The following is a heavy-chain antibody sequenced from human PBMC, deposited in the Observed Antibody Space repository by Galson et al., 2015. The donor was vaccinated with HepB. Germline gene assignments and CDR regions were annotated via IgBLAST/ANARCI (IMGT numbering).Heavy chain of an antibody. CDR2: INTKTENP. J-gene: IGHJ4*02. V-gene: IGHV7-4-1*02. CDR1: GNSFTSSA. D-gene: IGHD4-23*01. CDR3: ASPNTVVSQHYFDY. Sequence: SVKVSCKASGNSFTSSALNWVRQAPGQGLEWMGWINTKTENPTYAQGFAGRFVFSLDASVNTAYLQINSLKAEDTAVYYCASPNTVVSQHYFDYWGQGVLVTVSS.